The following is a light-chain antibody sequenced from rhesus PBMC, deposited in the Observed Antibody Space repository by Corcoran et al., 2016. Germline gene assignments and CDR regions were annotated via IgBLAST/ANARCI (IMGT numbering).Light chain of an antibody. J-gene: IGLJ1*01. Sequence: QAALTQPRSVSGSPGQPVTISCTGTSSDIGNYNYVSCYQQHPGTAPKLLISDVTKRPAGVSDRFSGSKSGNTASLTISGLQAEDEADYYCSSFAGSGTYIFGAGTRLTVL. CDR3: SSFAGSGTYI. V-gene: IGLV2-32*02. CDR2: DVT. CDR1: SSDIGNYNY.